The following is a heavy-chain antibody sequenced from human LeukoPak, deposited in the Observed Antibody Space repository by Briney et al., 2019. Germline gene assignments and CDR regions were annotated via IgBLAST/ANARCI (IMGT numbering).Heavy chain of an antibody. D-gene: IGHD3-22*01. V-gene: IGHV3-15*01. CDR3: TTHVLHNYDSSGLHSIFDY. Sequence: GGSLRLSCAASGFTFSNAWMSWVRQAPGKGLEWVGRIKSKTDGGTTDYAAPVKGRFTISRDDSKNTLYLQMNSLKTEDTAVYYCTTHVLHNYDSSGLHSIFDYWGQGTLVTVSS. CDR1: GFTFSNAW. CDR2: IKSKTDGGTT. J-gene: IGHJ4*02.